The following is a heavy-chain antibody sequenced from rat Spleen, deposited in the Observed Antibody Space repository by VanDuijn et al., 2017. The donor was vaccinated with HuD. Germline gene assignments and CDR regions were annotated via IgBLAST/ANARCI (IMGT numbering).Heavy chain of an antibody. D-gene: IGHD1-4*01. CDR1: GYSITSNY. J-gene: IGHJ3*01. CDR2: ISYSGST. Sequence: EVQLQESGPGLVKPSQSLSLTCSVTGYSITSNYWGWLRKFPGNKMEWIGHISYSGSTSYNPSLKSRISITRDTSKNQFFLQLNSVTTEDTATYYCAKMRPRADWFAYWGQGTLVTVSS. CDR3: AKMRPRADWFAY. V-gene: IGHV3-1*01.